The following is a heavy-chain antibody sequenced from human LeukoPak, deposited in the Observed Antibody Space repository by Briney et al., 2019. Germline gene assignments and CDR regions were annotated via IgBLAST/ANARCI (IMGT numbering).Heavy chain of an antibody. J-gene: IGHJ5*02. V-gene: IGHV1-69*13. CDR3: ARGMRTISPKNWFDP. CDR1: GGTFSSYA. CDR2: IIPIFGTA. Sequence: SVKVSCKASGGTFSSYAISWVRQAPGQGLGWMGGIIPIFGTADYAQKFQGRVTITADESTSTAYMELSSLRSEDTAVYYCARGMRTISPKNWFDPWGQGTLVTVSS. D-gene: IGHD3-3*01.